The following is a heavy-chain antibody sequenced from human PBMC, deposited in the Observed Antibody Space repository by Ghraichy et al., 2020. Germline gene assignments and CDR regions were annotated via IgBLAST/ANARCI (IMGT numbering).Heavy chain of an antibody. CDR1: GFTVSSNY. CDR2: IYSGGST. Sequence: GGSLRLSCAASGFTVSSNYMSWVRQAPGKGLEWVSVIYSGGSTYYADSVKGRFTISRDNSKNTLYLQMNSLRAEDTAVYYCARDSIAARQYPSDYGYYYYGMDVWGQGTTVTVSS. D-gene: IGHD6-6*01. J-gene: IGHJ6*02. CDR3: ARDSIAARQYPSDYGYYYYGMDV. V-gene: IGHV3-66*01.